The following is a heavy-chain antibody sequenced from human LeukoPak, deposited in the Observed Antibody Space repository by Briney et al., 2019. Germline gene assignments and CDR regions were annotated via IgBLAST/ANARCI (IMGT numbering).Heavy chain of an antibody. D-gene: IGHD4-17*01. CDR2: IYSGGST. V-gene: IGHV3-53*01. J-gene: IGHJ4*02. Sequence: PGGSLRLSCAASGFTVSGNYMSWVRQAPGKGLEWVSVIYSGGSTYYADSVKGRFTISRDDSKNTLYLQVNSLRAEGTAVYYCAREGGYGDYDYWGQGTLVTVSS. CDR1: GFTVSGNY. CDR3: AREGGYGDYDY.